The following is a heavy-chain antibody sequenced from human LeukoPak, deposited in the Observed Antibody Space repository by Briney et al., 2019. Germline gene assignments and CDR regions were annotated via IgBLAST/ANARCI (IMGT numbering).Heavy chain of an antibody. Sequence: PGGSLRLSCAASGFTFSSYWMSWVRQAPGKGLEWVANINQVGNAKYYVDSVKGRFTISRDNAKNILYLQMNSLRAEDTAVYYCARGMVDIWGQGTMVTVS. J-gene: IGHJ3*02. CDR1: GFTFSSYW. CDR3: ARGMVDI. D-gene: IGHD2-8*01. CDR2: INQVGNAK. V-gene: IGHV3-7*04.